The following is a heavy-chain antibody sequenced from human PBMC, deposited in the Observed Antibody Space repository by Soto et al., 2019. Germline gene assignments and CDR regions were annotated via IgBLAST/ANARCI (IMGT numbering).Heavy chain of an antibody. D-gene: IGHD2-15*01. Sequence: GGSLRLSCAASGFTFSNYWMTWVRQAPGKGLEWVANIKEDGSEKHYVDSVKGRFTISRDNAKNPLYLQMNSLRVEDTAVYFCSRDVVVGAKALNYWGQGALVTVSS. V-gene: IGHV3-7*01. CDR1: GFTFSNYW. CDR3: SRDVVVGAKALNY. J-gene: IGHJ4*02. CDR2: IKEDGSEK.